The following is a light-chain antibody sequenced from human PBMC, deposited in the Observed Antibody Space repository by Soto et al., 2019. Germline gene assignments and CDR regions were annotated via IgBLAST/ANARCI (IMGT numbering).Light chain of an antibody. CDR1: QTIGSW. Sequence: DIQLTQFPSTLSASIGDRVTITCRATQTIGSWLAWYQQKPGKAPKLLIYRASSLETGVPSRFRGSGSGTEFTHTISSLQPDDFASYYCQEYTSYSPYTFGQGTRLEIK. CDR3: QEYTSYSPYT. J-gene: IGKJ2*01. CDR2: RAS. V-gene: IGKV1-5*03.